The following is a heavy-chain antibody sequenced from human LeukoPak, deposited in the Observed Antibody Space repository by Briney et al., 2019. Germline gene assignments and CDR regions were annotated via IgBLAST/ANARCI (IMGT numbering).Heavy chain of an antibody. J-gene: IGHJ4*02. CDR3: ARDKELGAVAGTFDY. Sequence: GASVKVSCKSSGYTFSTYGISWVRQAPGQGLEWMGWISGYNGHTKYAQKFQGRVTVTTDTSTSTAYMELTSLTSDDTAVYHCARDKELGAVAGTFDYWGQGTLVTVSS. CDR2: ISGYNGHT. V-gene: IGHV1-18*01. CDR1: GYTFSTYG. D-gene: IGHD6-19*01.